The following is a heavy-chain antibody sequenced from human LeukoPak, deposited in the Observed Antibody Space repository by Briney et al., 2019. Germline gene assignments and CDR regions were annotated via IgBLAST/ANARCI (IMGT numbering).Heavy chain of an antibody. D-gene: IGHD6-19*01. CDR3: ARRGVAVAGGYYFDY. J-gene: IGHJ4*02. CDR1: GGSISSSSSY. CDR2: IYYSGST. V-gene: IGHV4-39*01. Sequence: PPETLSLTCSVSGGSISSSSSYWGWIRQPPGKGLEWIGSIYYSGSTYYNPSLKSRVTISVDTSKNQFSLKLSSVTAADTAVYYCARRGVAVAGGYYFDYWGQGTLVTVSS.